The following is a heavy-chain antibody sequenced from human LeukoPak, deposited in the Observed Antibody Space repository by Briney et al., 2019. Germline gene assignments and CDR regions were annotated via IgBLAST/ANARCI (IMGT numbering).Heavy chain of an antibody. J-gene: IGHJ4*02. CDR2: ISGSGGST. V-gene: IGHV3-23*01. D-gene: IGHD2-15*01. CDR3: ASDCSGGSCYSDVGDY. Sequence: PGGSLRLSCAASGFTFSSYGMSWVRQAPGKGLEWVSAISGSGGSTYYADSVKGRFTISRDNSKNSLYLQMNSLRAEDTAVYYCASDCSGGSCYSDVGDYWGQGTLVTVSS. CDR1: GFTFSSYG.